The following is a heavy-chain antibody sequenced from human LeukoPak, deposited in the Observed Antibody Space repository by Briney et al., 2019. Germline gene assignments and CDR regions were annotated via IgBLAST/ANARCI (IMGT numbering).Heavy chain of an antibody. CDR2: ISSSSSTI. Sequence: GGSLRLSCAASGFTFSSYSMTWVRQAPGKGLEWVSYISSSSSTIYYADSVKGRFTISRDNAKNSLYLQMNSLRAEDTAVYYCARSYSSSWPSWGQGTLVTVSS. V-gene: IGHV3-48*01. D-gene: IGHD6-13*01. J-gene: IGHJ4*02. CDR1: GFTFSSYS. CDR3: ARSYSSSWPS.